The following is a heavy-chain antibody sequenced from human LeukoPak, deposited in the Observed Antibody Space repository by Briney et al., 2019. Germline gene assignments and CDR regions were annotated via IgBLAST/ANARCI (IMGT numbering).Heavy chain of an antibody. D-gene: IGHD3-22*01. CDR2: ISYDGSNK. Sequence: PGRSLRLSCAASGFTFSSYGMHWVRQAPGKGLEWVAVISYDGSNKYYADSVKGRFTISRDNSKNTLYLQMNSLRAEDTAVYYCGRSQNYNDSSGYSYWGQGTLVTVSS. CDR1: GFTFSSYG. V-gene: IGHV3-30*03. J-gene: IGHJ4*01. CDR3: GRSQNYNDSSGYSY.